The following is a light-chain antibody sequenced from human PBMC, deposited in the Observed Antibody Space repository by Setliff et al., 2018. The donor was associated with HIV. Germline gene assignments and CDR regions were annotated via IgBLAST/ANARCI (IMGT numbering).Light chain of an antibody. CDR2: EVN. V-gene: IGLV2-14*01. Sequence: HSALTQPASVSGSPGQSITISCTATSSDVGDFDSVAWYQQHPGRAPKLMIYEVNNRPSGVSNRFSGSKSGNTASLTISGLQADDEADYYCSSYTTTSTLRVFGAGTKVTVL. J-gene: IGLJ1*01. CDR1: SSDVGDFDS. CDR3: SSYTTTSTLRV.